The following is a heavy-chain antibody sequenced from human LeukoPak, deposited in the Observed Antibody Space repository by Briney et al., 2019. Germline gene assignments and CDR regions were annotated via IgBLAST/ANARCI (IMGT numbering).Heavy chain of an antibody. CDR3: IASGSTFDS. Sequence: GGSLRLSCAASGFTVSSNYMYWVRQAPGKGLEWVSVIYSGGSTYYADSVKGRFTISRHNSKNPLYLQMNSLRAEDTAVYYCIASGSTFDSWGQGTLVTVSS. J-gene: IGHJ4*02. CDR2: IYSGGST. D-gene: IGHD2-15*01. V-gene: IGHV3-53*01. CDR1: GFTVSSNY.